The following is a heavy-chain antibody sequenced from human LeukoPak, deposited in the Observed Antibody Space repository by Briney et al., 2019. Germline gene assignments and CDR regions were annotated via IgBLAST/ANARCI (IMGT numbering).Heavy chain of an antibody. J-gene: IGHJ4*02. CDR1: GGSISSSNW. V-gene: IGHV4-4*02. CDR2: IYRSGST. Sequence: KPSGTLSLTCAVSGGSISSSNWWSWVRQPPGKGLEWIGEIYRSGSTNYNPSLKSRVTISVDKSKNQFSLKLSSVTAADTAVYYCASNYCSGGSCYLVWGQGTLVTVSS. CDR3: ASNYCSGGSCYLV. D-gene: IGHD2-15*01.